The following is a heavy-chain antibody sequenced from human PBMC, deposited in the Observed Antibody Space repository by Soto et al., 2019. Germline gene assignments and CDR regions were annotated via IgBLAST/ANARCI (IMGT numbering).Heavy chain of an antibody. CDR1: GWSFSDFY. V-gene: IGHV4-34*01. D-gene: IGHD4-4*01. CDR3: AQRTLTKWFDP. J-gene: IGHJ5*02. Sequence: SGTLSLTCAVYGWSFSDFYWNWIRQSPGKGLEWIGEINHSGDTNYNPSLKSRVTISVDTSKNQFSLQLNSVTATDTAVYYCAQRTLTKWFDPWGQGTPVTVS. CDR2: INHSGDT.